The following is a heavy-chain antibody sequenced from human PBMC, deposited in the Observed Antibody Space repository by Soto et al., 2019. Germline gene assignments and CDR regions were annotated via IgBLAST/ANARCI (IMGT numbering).Heavy chain of an antibody. CDR2: IYWDDDK. Sequence: QITLKESGPTLVKPTQTLTLTCTFSGFSLSTSGVGVGWIRQPPGKALEWLALIYWDDDKRYSPSLKSRLTITKDTSKNQGVLTMTNMDPVDTAAYYCARPYSSGWYGTGDWVDPWGQGTLVTGSS. J-gene: IGHJ5*02. V-gene: IGHV2-5*02. CDR3: ARPYSSGWYGTGDWVDP. CDR1: GFSLSTSGVG. D-gene: IGHD6-19*01.